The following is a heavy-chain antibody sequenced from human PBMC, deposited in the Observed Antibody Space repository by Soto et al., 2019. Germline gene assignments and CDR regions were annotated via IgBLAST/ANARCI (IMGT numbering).Heavy chain of an antibody. J-gene: IGHJ4*02. CDR1: GFTFSSYA. D-gene: IGHD2-21*02. CDR2: ISGSGGST. CDR3: AKAPPIPSGLVVVTAIQDSAVGDY. V-gene: IGHV3-23*01. Sequence: GGSLRLSCAASGFTFSSYAMSWVRQAPRKGLEWVSAISGSGGSTYYADSVKGRFTISRDNSKNTLYLQMNSLRAEDTAVYYCAKAPPIPSGLVVVTAIQDSAVGDYWGQGTLVTVSS.